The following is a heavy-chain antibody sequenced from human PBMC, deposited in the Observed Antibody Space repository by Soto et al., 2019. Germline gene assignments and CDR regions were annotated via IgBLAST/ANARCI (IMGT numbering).Heavy chain of an antibody. V-gene: IGHV3-15*07. D-gene: IGHD3-9*01. CDR1: GFTFSNAW. Sequence: GGSLRLSCAASGFTFSNAWMNWVRQAPGKGLEWVGRIKSKTDGGTTDYAAPVKGRFTISRDDSKNTLYLQMNSLKTEDTAVYYCTTGVDFSRYFGMGVCVYWGQGTLVTVSS. CDR2: IKSKTDGGTT. CDR3: TTGVDFSRYFGMGVCVY. J-gene: IGHJ4*02.